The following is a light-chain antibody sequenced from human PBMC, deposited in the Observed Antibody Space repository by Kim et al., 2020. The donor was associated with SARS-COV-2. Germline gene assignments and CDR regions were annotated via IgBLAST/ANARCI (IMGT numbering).Light chain of an antibody. CDR1: QSVVSS. CDR3: LQYNNWPRT. Sequence: EIVLTQSPPTLSVSPGERVTLSCRASQSVVSSLAWYQQKRGQAPRLLIYGASTRAADIPARFSGSGSGTAFTLTISSLQSEDFAVYYCLQYNNWPRTFGKGTKVDIK. J-gene: IGKJ1*01. CDR2: GAS. V-gene: IGKV3-15*01.